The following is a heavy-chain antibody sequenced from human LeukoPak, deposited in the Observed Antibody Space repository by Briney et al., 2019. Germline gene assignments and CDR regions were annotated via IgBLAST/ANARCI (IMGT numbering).Heavy chain of an antibody. J-gene: IGHJ5*02. CDR2: IYYSGST. Sequence: SETLSLTCTVSGGSISSSSYYWGWIRQPPGKGLEWIGNIYYSGSTDYNPSLKSRVTISVDTSKSQFSLKLSSVTAAGTAVYYCARGVAAARWFDPWGQGTLVTVSS. V-gene: IGHV4-39*01. D-gene: IGHD2-2*01. CDR1: GGSISSSSYY. CDR3: ARGVAAARWFDP.